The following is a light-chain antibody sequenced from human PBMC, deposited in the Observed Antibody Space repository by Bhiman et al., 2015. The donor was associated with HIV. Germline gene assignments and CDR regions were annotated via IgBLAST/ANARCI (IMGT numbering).Light chain of an antibody. CDR3: QSADSSGTYYV. CDR2: KDT. Sequence: SYVLTQPPSVSVSPGQTARITCSGDALTKKYAYWYQQRPGQAPVLVIYKDTERPSGIPERFSGSSSGTTITLTITGVQPEDEGDYYCQSADSSGTYYVFGDGTTVTVL. J-gene: IGLJ1*01. CDR1: ALTKKY. V-gene: IGLV3-25*03.